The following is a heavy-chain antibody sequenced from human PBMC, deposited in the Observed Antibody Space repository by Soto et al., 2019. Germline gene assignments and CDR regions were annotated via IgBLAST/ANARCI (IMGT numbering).Heavy chain of an antibody. V-gene: IGHV1-18*01. Sequence: HLVQSGPEVKKPGASITVSCKTSGDTFTNFGLSWVRQAPGQGLEWMGWIATYNSNRNYAQKFQGRHNLTTDRSKSTAYRELKSLRYDDTAVYYCATVLRGVVNWFDPWGQGTLVTVSS. D-gene: IGHD3-10*01. J-gene: IGHJ5*02. CDR1: GDTFTNFG. CDR2: IATYNSNR. CDR3: ATVLRGVVNWFDP.